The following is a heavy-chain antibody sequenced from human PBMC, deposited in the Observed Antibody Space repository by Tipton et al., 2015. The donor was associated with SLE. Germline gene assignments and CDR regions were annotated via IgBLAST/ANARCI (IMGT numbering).Heavy chain of an antibody. D-gene: IGHD1-1*01. CDR1: GYTFLHYT. J-gene: IGHJ4*02. Sequence: QLVQSGPEVKKPGASVKVSCKASGYTFLHYTIHWVRQDPGQRLEWLGWINSRNTKYSQKFQGRVTITRDTSASTAYMEMSNLRPEDTAVYYCARVGDWKDGFDYWGQGSLVTVPA. CDR2: INSRNT. CDR3: ARVGDWKDGFDY. V-gene: IGHV1-3*01.